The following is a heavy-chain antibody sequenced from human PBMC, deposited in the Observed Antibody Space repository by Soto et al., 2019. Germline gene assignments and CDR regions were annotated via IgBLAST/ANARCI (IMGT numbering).Heavy chain of an antibody. D-gene: IGHD4-4*01. CDR1: GFTFSSYA. CDR3: ARGIYSNYYLSTLYGMDV. Sequence: QVQLVESGGGVVQPGRSLRLSCAASGFTFSSYAMHWVRQAPGKGLEWVAVISDDGRNIYYADSVKGRFTISRDNSKTALYLQMNSLRAEDTAVYYCARGIYSNYYLSTLYGMDVWGQGTTVTVSS. V-gene: IGHV3-30*04. J-gene: IGHJ6*02. CDR2: ISDDGRNI.